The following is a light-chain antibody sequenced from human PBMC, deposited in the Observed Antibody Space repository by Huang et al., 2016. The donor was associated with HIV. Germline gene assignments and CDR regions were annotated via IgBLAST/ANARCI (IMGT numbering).Light chain of an antibody. J-gene: IGKJ1*01. V-gene: IGKV1-5*01. CDR1: QSIDSY. CDR3: QQYHSYPGT. Sequence: DIQMTQSPSTLSASVGDRVTITCRASQSIDSYLAWYQQKPGKAPKILIYDASSLDSGVPSRFSGSVSGTEFTLPISCLQPDNFATYYCQQYHSYPGTFGQGTKVEIK. CDR2: DAS.